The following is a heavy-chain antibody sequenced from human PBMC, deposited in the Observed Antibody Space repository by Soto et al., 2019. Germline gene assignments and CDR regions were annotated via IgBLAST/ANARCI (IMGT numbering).Heavy chain of an antibody. V-gene: IGHV3-23*01. CDR3: AIQEGIQLWNTFDY. CDR2: ISGSGGST. J-gene: IGHJ4*02. D-gene: IGHD5-18*01. Sequence: GGSLRLSCAASGFTFSSYAMSWVRQAPGKGLEWVSAISGSGGSTYYADSVKGRFTISRDNSKNTLYLQMNSLRAEDTAVYYCAIQEGIQLWNTFDYWGQGTLVTVSS. CDR1: GFTFSSYA.